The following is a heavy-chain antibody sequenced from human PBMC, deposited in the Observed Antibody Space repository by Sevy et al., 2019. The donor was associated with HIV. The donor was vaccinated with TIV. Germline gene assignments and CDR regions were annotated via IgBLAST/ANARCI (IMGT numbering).Heavy chain of an antibody. V-gene: IGHV3-23*01. J-gene: IGHJ4*02. CDR1: GFTFSISA. CDR2: ISGSGNSA. Sequence: GESLKISCAASGFTFSISAMTWVRQAPGKGLEWVSVISGSGNSAYYADSVKGRFTISRDNSKNTLSLQMNSLRAEDTAVYYCAKGGRSYGDSYFDHWGQGTLVTASS. CDR3: AKGGRSYGDSYFDH. D-gene: IGHD5-18*01.